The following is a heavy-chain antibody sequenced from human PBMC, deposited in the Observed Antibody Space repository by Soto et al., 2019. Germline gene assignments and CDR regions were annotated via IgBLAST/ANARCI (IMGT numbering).Heavy chain of an antibody. D-gene: IGHD2-15*01. CDR2: IQSGGPT. CDR3: VIDDVRCDGGRCYGVPLDV. J-gene: IGHJ6*04. CDR1: GFTVSSNY. V-gene: IGHV3-66*01. Sequence: GGSLRLSCAASGFTVSSNYMSWVRQAPGKGLEWVSLIQSGGPTYYADSVKGRFTISRDTSENTVHLQMDSLRAEDTAVYYCVIDDVRCDGGRCYGVPLDVLGKGTTVTVSS.